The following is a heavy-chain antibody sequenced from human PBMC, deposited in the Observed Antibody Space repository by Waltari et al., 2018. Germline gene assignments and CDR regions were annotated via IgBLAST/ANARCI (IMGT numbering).Heavy chain of an antibody. Sequence: QVQLQQWGAGLLKPSETLSLTCAVYGGSFSGYYWSWIRQPPGKGLEWIGEINHSGSTNYNPSLKSRVTISVDTSKNQFSLKLSSVTAADTAVYYCARRGPYYYGSGTGYYYYYMDVWGKGTTVTVSS. J-gene: IGHJ6*03. D-gene: IGHD3-10*01. CDR3: ARRGPYYYGSGTGYYYYYMDV. CDR1: GGSFSGYY. V-gene: IGHV4-34*01. CDR2: INHSGST.